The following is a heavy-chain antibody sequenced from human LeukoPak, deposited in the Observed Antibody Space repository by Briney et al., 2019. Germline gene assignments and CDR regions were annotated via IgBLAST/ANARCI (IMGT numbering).Heavy chain of an antibody. CDR3: ARSITMVRGVPYNWFDP. J-gene: IGHJ5*02. V-gene: IGHV5-51*01. CDR2: IYPGDSDT. D-gene: IGHD3-10*01. Sequence: GESLKISCKGSGYSFTSYWIGWVRQMPGKGLEXMGIIYPGDSDTRYSPSFQGQVTISADKSISTAYLQWSSLKASDTAMYYCARSITMVRGVPYNWFDPWGQGTLVTVSS. CDR1: GYSFTSYW.